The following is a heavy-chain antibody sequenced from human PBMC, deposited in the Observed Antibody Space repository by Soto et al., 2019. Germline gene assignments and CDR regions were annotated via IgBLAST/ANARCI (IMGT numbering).Heavy chain of an antibody. CDR1: GFTFDDYA. V-gene: IGHV3-9*01. CDR3: ANLPLYGSGFDC. Sequence: DAHLVESGGGLVQPGRSLRLSCVASGFTFDDYAIHWVRQAPGKGLEWVSGISWNGAATGYADSVKGRFTISRDNAKNSLYLQMSSLRTDDTAIYYCANLPLYGSGFDCWGQGTLVTVSS. CDR2: ISWNGAAT. D-gene: IGHD3-10*01. J-gene: IGHJ4*02.